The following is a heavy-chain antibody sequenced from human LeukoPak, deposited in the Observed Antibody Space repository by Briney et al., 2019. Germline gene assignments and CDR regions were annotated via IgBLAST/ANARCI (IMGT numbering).Heavy chain of an antibody. CDR1: GYTFTGYY. V-gene: IGHV1-2*02. CDR2: INPNSGGT. D-gene: IGHD3-22*01. Sequence: ASVKVSCKASGYTFTGYYMHWVLQAPGQGLEWMGWINPNSGGTNYAQKFQGRVTMTRDTSISTAYMELSRLRSDDTAVYYCASHYDSSGYLGYWGQGTLVTVSS. CDR3: ASHYDSSGYLGY. J-gene: IGHJ4*02.